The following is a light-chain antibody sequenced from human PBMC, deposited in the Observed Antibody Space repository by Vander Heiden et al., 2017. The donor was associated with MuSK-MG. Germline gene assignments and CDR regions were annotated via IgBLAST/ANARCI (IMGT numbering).Light chain of an antibody. CDR2: AAS. J-gene: IGKJ4*01. CDR1: QGISSY. V-gene: IGKV1-8*01. CDR3: QQYYSYPPLT. Sequence: AIRMTQSPSSFSASTGDRVTITCRASQGISSYLAWYQQKPGKAPELLIYAASTLQSGVPSRFSGSGSGTDFTLTISCLQSEDFATYYCQQYYSYPPLTFGGGTKVEIK.